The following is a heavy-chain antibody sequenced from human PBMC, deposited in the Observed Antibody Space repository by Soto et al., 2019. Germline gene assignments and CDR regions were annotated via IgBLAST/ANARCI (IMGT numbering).Heavy chain of an antibody. CDR3: ARDPYDTDSLSYGAFEV. CDR1: GFTFDNSW. D-gene: IGHD3-16*01. V-gene: IGHV3-7*03. Sequence: EMQLVESGGGSVRPGESLRLSCVASGFTFDNSWMTWIRRAPGKGLEWVASIKQDGGEKRYVDSVKGRFTISRDNIRKSLYLQMSSLRAEDTAMYYCARDPYDTDSLSYGAFEVWGRGTMVTVSS. CDR2: IKQDGGEK. J-gene: IGHJ3*01.